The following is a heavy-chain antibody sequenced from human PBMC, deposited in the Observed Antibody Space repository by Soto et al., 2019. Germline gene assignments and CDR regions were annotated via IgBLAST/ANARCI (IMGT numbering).Heavy chain of an antibody. Sequence: ASVKVSCKASGYTFTSYDINWVRQATGQGLEWMGWMNPNSGNTGYAQKFQGRVTMTRNTSISTAYMELSSLRSEDTAVYYCARAPVAGAEYYYYMDVWGKGTTVTVSS. CDR3: ARAPVAGAEYYYYMDV. CDR2: MNPNSGNT. V-gene: IGHV1-8*01. CDR1: GYTFTSYD. D-gene: IGHD6-19*01. J-gene: IGHJ6*03.